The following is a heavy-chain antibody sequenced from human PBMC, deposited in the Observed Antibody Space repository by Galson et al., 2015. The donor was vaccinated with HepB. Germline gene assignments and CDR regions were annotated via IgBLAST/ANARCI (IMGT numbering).Heavy chain of an antibody. CDR3: ARVGDTAMVTPWYFDL. CDR2: IIPIFGTA. J-gene: IGHJ2*01. CDR1: GGTFSSYA. Sequence: SVKVSCKASGGTFSSYAISWVQQAPGQGLEWMGGIIPIFGTANYAQKFQGRVTITADESTSTAYMELSSLRSEDTAVYYCARVGDTAMVTPWYFDLWGRGTLVTVSS. D-gene: IGHD5-18*01. V-gene: IGHV1-69*13.